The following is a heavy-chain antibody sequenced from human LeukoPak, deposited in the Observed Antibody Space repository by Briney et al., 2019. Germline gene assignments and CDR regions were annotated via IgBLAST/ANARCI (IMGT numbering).Heavy chain of an antibody. CDR1: GFTFSSYN. D-gene: IGHD7-27*01. V-gene: IGHV3-21*01. CDR3: ARDGQAPGDY. Sequence: GGSLRLSCAASGFTFSSYNMNWVRQAPGKGLEWVSSISSSSYIYYADSVKGRFTISRDNSKNTLYLQMNSLRAEDTAVYYCARDGQAPGDYWGQGTLVTVSS. CDR2: ISSSSYI. J-gene: IGHJ4*02.